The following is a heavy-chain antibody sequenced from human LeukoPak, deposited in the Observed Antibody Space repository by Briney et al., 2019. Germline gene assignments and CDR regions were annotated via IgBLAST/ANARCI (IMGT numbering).Heavy chain of an antibody. CDR2: IYYSGST. J-gene: IGHJ2*01. V-gene: IGHV4-31*03. CDR1: GGSISSGGYY. D-gene: IGHD6-13*01. CDR3: ARSAPSYSSSWNFDL. Sequence: PSETLSLTCTVSGGSISSGGYYWSWIRQHPGKGLEWIGYIYYSGSTYYNPSLKSRVTISVDTSKNQFSLKLSSVTAADTAVYYCARSAPSYSSSWNFDLWGRGTLVTVSS.